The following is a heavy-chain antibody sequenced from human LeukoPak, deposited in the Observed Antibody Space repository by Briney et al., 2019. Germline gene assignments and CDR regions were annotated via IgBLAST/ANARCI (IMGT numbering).Heavy chain of an antibody. CDR2: ISSSGGNT. CDR1: GFTFSTYA. Sequence: GWSLRLSCAASGFTFSTYAMTWVRQAPGKGLEWVSSISSSGGNTYYADSMKGRFTISRDNSKNTLYLQLNSLRVEDTAVYYCAKTYYYDTSGYYSFPNWGQGTQVTVSA. J-gene: IGHJ4*02. CDR3: AKTYYYDTSGYYSFPN. V-gene: IGHV3-23*01. D-gene: IGHD3-22*01.